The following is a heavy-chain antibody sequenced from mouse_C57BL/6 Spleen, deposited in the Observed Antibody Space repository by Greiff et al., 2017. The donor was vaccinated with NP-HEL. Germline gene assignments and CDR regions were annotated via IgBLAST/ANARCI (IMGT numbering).Heavy chain of an antibody. Sequence: QVQLQQSGPELVKPGASVKISCKASGYAFSSSWMNWVKQRPGKGLEWIGRIYPGDGDTNYNGKFKGKATLTADKSSSTAYMQLSSLTSEDSAVCFCAREGAWFAYWGQGTLVTVSA. CDR1: GYAFSSSW. V-gene: IGHV1-82*01. CDR3: AREGAWFAY. CDR2: IYPGDGDT. J-gene: IGHJ3*01.